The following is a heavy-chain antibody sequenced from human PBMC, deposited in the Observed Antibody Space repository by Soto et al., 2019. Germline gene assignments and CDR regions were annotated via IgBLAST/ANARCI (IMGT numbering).Heavy chain of an antibody. Sequence: EVQLVESGGGLVQPGGSLRLSCAASGFTFSAYWMHWVRQAPGKGLVWVSRIRDEGDGANYADSVQGRFRLSGDNARNTMYLQRKNLRHDDTAVYYCRRVGATGMDVWGQGTTVTVSS. D-gene: IGHD1-26*01. CDR1: GFTFSAYW. CDR3: RRVGATGMDV. J-gene: IGHJ6*02. CDR2: IRDEGDGA. V-gene: IGHV3-74*01.